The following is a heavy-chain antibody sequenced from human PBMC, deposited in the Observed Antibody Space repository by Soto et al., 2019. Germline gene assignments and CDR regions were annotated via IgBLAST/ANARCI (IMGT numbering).Heavy chain of an antibody. V-gene: IGHV3-23*01. J-gene: IGHJ4*02. CDR1: GFTFSSYA. D-gene: IGHD6-6*01. Sequence: HPGGSLRLSCAASGFTFSSYAMSWVRQAPGKGLEWVSAISGSGGSTYYADSVKGRFTISRDNSKNTLYLQMNSLRAEDTAVYYCAKAYQTLYSYSSSSPQTPKIFDYWGQGTLVTVSS. CDR3: AKAYQTLYSYSSSSPQTPKIFDY. CDR2: ISGSGGST.